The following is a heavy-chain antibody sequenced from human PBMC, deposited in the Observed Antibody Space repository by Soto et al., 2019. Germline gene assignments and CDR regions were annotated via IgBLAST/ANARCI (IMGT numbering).Heavy chain of an antibody. CDR2: IYYSGRT. D-gene: IGHD3-22*01. J-gene: IGHJ4*02. V-gene: IGHV4-39*01. Sequence: SETLSLTCTVSGDSISNSTYYWGWIRQPPGRGLEWIGSIYYSGRTYYNPSLKSRVTISVDTSRIHFSLKLISVTAADTAVYFCARQPYDSSDYFDYWGQGTLVTVS. CDR3: ARQPYDSSDYFDY. CDR1: GDSISNSTYY.